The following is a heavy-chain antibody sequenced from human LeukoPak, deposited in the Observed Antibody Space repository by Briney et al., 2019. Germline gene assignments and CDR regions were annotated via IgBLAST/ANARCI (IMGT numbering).Heavy chain of an antibody. CDR1: GGSISSYY. Sequence: PSETLSLTCTVSGGSISSYYWSWIRQPAGKGLESIGHISTSGSTNYNPSLKSRVTMLVDTSKNQFSLKLSSVTAADTAVYYCARDHSSASYTYYYYYMDVWGKGTTVTVSS. J-gene: IGHJ6*03. V-gene: IGHV4-4*07. CDR2: ISTSGST. CDR3: ARDHSSASYTYYYYYMDV. D-gene: IGHD1-26*01.